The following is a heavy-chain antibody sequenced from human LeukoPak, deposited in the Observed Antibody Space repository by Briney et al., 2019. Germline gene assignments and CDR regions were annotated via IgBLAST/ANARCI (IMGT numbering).Heavy chain of an antibody. CDR3: ARIMTGVAFYHYYYMDV. Sequence: SETLSLTCTVSGGSISSYYWSWIRQPPGKGLEWIGYIYTSGSTNYNPSLKSRVTISVDTSKNQFSLKLSSVTAADTAVYYCARIMTGVAFYHYYYMDVWGKGTTVTVSS. V-gene: IGHV4-4*09. J-gene: IGHJ6*03. D-gene: IGHD2-8*01. CDR2: IYTSGST. CDR1: GGSISSYY.